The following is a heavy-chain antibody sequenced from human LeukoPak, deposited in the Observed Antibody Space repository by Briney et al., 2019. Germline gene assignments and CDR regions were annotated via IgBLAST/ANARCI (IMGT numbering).Heavy chain of an antibody. V-gene: IGHV3-53*01. CDR3: ARVGGDSSGWYSPRSYWYFDL. D-gene: IGHD6-19*01. CDR2: IYSGGST. Sequence: PGGSLRLSCAASGFTVSSNYMSWVRQARGKGLEWVSVIYSGGSTYYADSVKGRFTISRDNSKNTLYLRMNSLRAEDTAVYYCARVGGDSSGWYSPRSYWYFDLWGRGTLVTVSS. CDR1: GFTVSSNY. J-gene: IGHJ2*01.